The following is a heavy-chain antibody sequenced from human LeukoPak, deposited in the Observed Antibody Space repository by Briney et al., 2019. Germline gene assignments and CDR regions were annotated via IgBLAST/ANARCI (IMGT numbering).Heavy chain of an antibody. J-gene: IGHJ6*02. CDR3: ATYTHWVAGDV. D-gene: IGHD3-16*01. CDR1: GFTFSSYW. V-gene: IGHV3-7*01. Sequence: QPGGSLRLSCAASGFTFSSYWMSWVRQAPGKGLEWVANMNQDGSEKDYVDSVKGRFTISRDNARNSLYLQMSSLRAEDTAVYYCATYTHWVAGDVWGQGTTVTVSS. CDR2: MNQDGSEK.